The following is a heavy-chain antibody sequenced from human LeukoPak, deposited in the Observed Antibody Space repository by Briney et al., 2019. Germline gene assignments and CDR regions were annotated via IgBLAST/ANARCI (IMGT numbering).Heavy chain of an antibody. CDR1: GFIFSRDA. CDR3: AKDHRQWLVRGGADY. J-gene: IGHJ4*02. D-gene: IGHD6-19*01. V-gene: IGHV3-23*01. Sequence: GGSLRLSCAASGFIFSRDALSWVRQAPGKGLEWVSAISDSGDTTYYADSVRGRFTISRDNSKNTLHLQMNSLRADDTAVYYCAKDHRQWLVRGGADYWGQGTLVTVSS. CDR2: ISDSGDTT.